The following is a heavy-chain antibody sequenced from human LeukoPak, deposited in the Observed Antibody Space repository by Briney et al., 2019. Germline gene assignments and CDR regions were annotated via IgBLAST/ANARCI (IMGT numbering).Heavy chain of an antibody. D-gene: IGHD2-15*01. Sequence: PSETLSLTCTVSGGSISSYYWSWIRQPPGKGLEWIGYIYYSGSTNYNPSLKSRVTISVDASKNQFSLKLSSVTAADTAVYYCARGGPGSGGSCYSGWVGWRCEYYFDSWGQGTLVTVSS. J-gene: IGHJ4*02. CDR3: ARGGPGSGGSCYSGWVGWRCEYYFDS. CDR2: IYYSGST. V-gene: IGHV4-59*01. CDR1: GGSISSYY.